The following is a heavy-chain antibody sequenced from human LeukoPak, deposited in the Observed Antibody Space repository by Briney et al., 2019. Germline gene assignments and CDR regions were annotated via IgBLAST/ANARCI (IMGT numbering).Heavy chain of an antibody. CDR1: GYTFTSYY. Sequence: ASVKVSCKASGYTFTSYYMHWVRQAPGQGLEWMGIINPSGGSTSYAQKFRGRVTMTRDTSTSTVYMELSSLRSEDTAVYYCARVVGSYYGSGSYPYYFDYWGQGTLVTVSS. CDR3: ARVVGSYYGSGSYPYYFDY. CDR2: INPSGGST. J-gene: IGHJ4*02. V-gene: IGHV1-46*01. D-gene: IGHD3-10*01.